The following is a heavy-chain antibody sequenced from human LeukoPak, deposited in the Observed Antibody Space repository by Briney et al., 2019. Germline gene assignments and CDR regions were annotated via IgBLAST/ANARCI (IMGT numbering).Heavy chain of an antibody. Sequence: PSETLSLTCAVDGGSFSGYYWSWIRQPPGKGLEWIGEINHSGSTNYNPSLKSRVTISVDTSKNQFSLKLSSVTAADTAVYYCARVYDILTGYYLAQLYYFDYWGQGTLVTVSS. CDR1: GGSFSGYY. D-gene: IGHD3-9*01. J-gene: IGHJ4*02. V-gene: IGHV4-34*01. CDR3: ARVYDILTGYYLAQLYYFDY. CDR2: INHSGST.